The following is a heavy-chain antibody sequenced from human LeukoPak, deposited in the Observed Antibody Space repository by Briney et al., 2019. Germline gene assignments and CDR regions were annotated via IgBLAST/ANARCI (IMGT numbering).Heavy chain of an antibody. Sequence: GSLRLSCAAFGFTVSSHYMTWVRQAPGKGLEWVSAISGSGGSTYYVDSVKGRFTISRDNFKNTLFLQMNSLRVEDTAVYYCAKDLREEGDSWYGGTRYHYGVDVWGQGTTVAVSS. CDR3: AKDLREEGDSWYGGTRYHYGVDV. CDR2: ISGSGGST. CDR1: GFTVSSHY. V-gene: IGHV3-23*01. J-gene: IGHJ6*02. D-gene: IGHD6-13*01.